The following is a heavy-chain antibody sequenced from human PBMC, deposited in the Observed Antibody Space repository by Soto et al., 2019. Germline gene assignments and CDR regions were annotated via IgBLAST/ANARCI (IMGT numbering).Heavy chain of an antibody. Sequence: SETLSLTCTVSGGSISSYYWSWIRQPAGKGLEWIGRIYTSGSTNYNPSLKSRVTMSVDTSKNQFSLKLSSVTAADTAVYYCARDTAEEFCKGGSCALYFDYWGQGTLVTVSS. D-gene: IGHD2-15*01. CDR3: ARDTAEEFCKGGSCALYFDY. CDR2: IYTSGST. V-gene: IGHV4-4*07. J-gene: IGHJ4*02. CDR1: GGSISSYY.